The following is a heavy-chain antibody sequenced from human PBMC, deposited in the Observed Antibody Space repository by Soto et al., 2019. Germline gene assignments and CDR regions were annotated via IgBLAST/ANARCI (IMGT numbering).Heavy chain of an antibody. Sequence: GASVKVSCKVSGYTLTELSMHWVRQAPGKGLEWMGGFDPGDGETIYAQKFQGRVTMTEDTSTDTAYMELSSLRSEDTAVYYCARTLGYNWNYEGYYYFDYWGQGTLVTVSS. D-gene: IGHD1-7*01. CDR1: GYTLTELS. J-gene: IGHJ4*02. CDR3: ARTLGYNWNYEGYYYFDY. V-gene: IGHV1-24*01. CDR2: FDPGDGET.